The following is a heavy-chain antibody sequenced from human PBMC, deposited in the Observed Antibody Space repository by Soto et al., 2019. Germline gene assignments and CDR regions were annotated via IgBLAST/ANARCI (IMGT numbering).Heavy chain of an antibody. CDR1: GFTFSNYG. CDR2: ITRDGVDA. Sequence: QVHLGESGGGVVQPGTSLKLSCEPSGFTFSNYGMHWVRQIPDKGLDWVAVITRDGVDAKYAEFVQGYCRISRDNSINTLYRQVNSLTADDTAVYYCARDDDGPGNNMDVWGRGTTVTVAS. D-gene: IGHD1-1*01. J-gene: IGHJ6*02. V-gene: IGHV3-33*01. CDR3: ARDDDGPGNNMDV.